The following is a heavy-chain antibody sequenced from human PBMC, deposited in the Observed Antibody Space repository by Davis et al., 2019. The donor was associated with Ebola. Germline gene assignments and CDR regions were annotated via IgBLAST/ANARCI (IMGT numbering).Heavy chain of an antibody. CDR2: INHSGST. V-gene: IGHV4-34*01. Sequence: GSLRLSCAASGFTFSSYAMSWVRQPPGKGLEWIGEINHSGSTNYNPSLKSRVTISVDTSKNQFSLKLSSVTAADTAVYYCARGGRYCSSTSCYWRAWWFDPWGQGTLVTVSS. CDR3: ARGGRYCSSTSCYWRAWWFDP. CDR1: GFTFSSYA. D-gene: IGHD2-2*01. J-gene: IGHJ5*02.